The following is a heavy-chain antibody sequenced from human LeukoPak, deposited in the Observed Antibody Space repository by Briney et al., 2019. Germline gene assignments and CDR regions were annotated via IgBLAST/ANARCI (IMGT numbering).Heavy chain of an antibody. V-gene: IGHV3-23*01. Sequence: GGSLRLSCAASGFTFSSYAMYWVRQAPGKGLEWVSVISSSGDTTYYSDSVKGRFIISRDNSRNTLYLQMNSLRVDDTAVYYCAKAGIAVPATPEYCGQGTQVTVSS. CDR1: GFTFSSYA. D-gene: IGHD6-19*01. CDR3: AKAGIAVPATPEY. CDR2: ISSSGDTT. J-gene: IGHJ4*02.